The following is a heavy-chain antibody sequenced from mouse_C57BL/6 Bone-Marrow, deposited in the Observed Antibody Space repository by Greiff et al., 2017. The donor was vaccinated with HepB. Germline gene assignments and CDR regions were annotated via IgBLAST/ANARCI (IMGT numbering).Heavy chain of an antibody. CDR1: GYTFTDYN. J-gene: IGHJ4*01. CDR3: ARGNYYGSSYDYAMDY. CDR2: INPNNGGT. V-gene: IGHV1-18*01. D-gene: IGHD1-1*01. Sequence: VQLQQSGPELVKPGASVKIPCKASGYTFTDYNMDWVKQSHGKSLEWIGDINPNNGGTIYNQKFKGKATLTVDKSSSTAYMELRSLTSEDTAVYYCARGNYYGSSYDYAMDYWGQGTSVTVSS.